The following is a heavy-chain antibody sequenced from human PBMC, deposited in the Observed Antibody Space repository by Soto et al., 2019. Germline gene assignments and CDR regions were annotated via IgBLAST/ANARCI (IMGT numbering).Heavy chain of an antibody. J-gene: IGHJ6*02. V-gene: IGHV4-59*01. CDR2: IYYSGST. CDR1: GGSISSYY. CDR3: ARGIAMGDYYYYGMDV. D-gene: IGHD5-18*01. Sequence: SETLSLTCTVSGGSISSYYWSWIRQPPGKGLEWIGYIYYSGSTNYNPSLKSRVTISVDTSKIQFSLKLSSVTAAGTAVYYCARGIAMGDYYYYGMDVWGQGTTVTVSS.